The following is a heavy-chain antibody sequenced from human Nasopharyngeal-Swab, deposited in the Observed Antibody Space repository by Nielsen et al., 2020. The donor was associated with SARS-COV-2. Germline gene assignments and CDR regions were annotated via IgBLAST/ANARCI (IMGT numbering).Heavy chain of an antibody. CDR2: IRSKGNPYAT. J-gene: IGHJ4*02. Sequence: GESLKISCAASGFTFSDSAIHWVRQASGTGLEWVGRIRSKGNPYATAYAASVKGRFIIFRDDPTNTAYLQMNSLKTEDTAVYYCTRCGGGCYSGRDYWGQGTLVTVSS. CDR1: GFTFSDSA. V-gene: IGHV3-73*01. D-gene: IGHD2-15*01. CDR3: TRCGGGCYSGRDY.